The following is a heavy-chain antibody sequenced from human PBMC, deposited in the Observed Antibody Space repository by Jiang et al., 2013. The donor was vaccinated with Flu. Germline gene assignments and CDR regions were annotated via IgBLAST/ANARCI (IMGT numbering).Heavy chain of an antibody. CDR2: IYYSGST. CDR3: ARGLRGYYFDY. D-gene: IGHD4-23*01. J-gene: IGHJ4*02. Sequence: TVSGGSISSSSYYWGWIRQPPGKGLEWIGSIYYSGSTYYNPSPKSRVTISVDTSKNQFSLKLSSVTAADTAVYYCARGLRGYYFDYWGQGTLVTVSS. CDR1: GGSISSSSYY. V-gene: IGHV4-39*01.